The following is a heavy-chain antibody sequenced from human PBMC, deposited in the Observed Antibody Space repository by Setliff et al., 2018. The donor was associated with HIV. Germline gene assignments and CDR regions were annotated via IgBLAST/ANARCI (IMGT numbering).Heavy chain of an antibody. Sequence: GESLKISCAASGFTFSSYAMHWVRQAPGKGLEWVSAISGSGGSTYYADSVKGRFTISRDNSKNTLYLQMNSLRAEDTAVYYCAKSGVAMVTADAFDIWGQGTMVTVSS. D-gene: IGHD5-18*01. CDR2: ISGSGGST. J-gene: IGHJ3*02. CDR1: GFTFSSYA. CDR3: AKSGVAMVTADAFDI. V-gene: IGHV3-23*01.